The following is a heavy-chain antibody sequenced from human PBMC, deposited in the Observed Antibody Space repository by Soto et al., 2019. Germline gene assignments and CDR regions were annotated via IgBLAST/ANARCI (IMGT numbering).Heavy chain of an antibody. V-gene: IGHV3-30*18. CDR1: GFTFSSYG. Sequence: QVQLVESGGGVVQPGRSLRLSCAASGFTFSSYGMHWVRQAPGKGLEWVAVISYDGSNKYYADSVKGRFTISRDNSKNTRYLQMNSLRAEDTAVYYCAKDRKHYGMDVWGQGTTVTVSS. CDR3: AKDRKHYGMDV. CDR2: ISYDGSNK. J-gene: IGHJ6*02.